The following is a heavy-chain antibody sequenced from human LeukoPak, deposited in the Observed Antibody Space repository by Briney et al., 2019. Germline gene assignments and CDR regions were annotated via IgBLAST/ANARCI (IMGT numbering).Heavy chain of an antibody. CDR2: MSGSGGST. Sequence: GGSLRLSCAASGFTFISYAMSWVGQAPGKGMEWVSAMSGSGGSTYYADSVKGRFTISSGNSKNTLYLQMNSLRAEDTAVYYFAKGLRITQIVVLDAFDIWGQGTMVTVSS. V-gene: IGHV3-23*01. D-gene: IGHD3-22*01. CDR3: AKGLRITQIVVLDAFDI. CDR1: GFTFISYA. J-gene: IGHJ3*02.